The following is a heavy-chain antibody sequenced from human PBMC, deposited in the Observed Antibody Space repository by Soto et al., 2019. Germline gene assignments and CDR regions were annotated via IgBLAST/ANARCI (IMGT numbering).Heavy chain of an antibody. D-gene: IGHD2-2*01. CDR2: IYWEDEK. CDR1: GFSLSTSGVG. J-gene: IGHJ5*02. CDR3: ALRILARGYYSSTSCYYSKWFDT. V-gene: IGHV2-5*02. Sequence: QITLKESGPPLVKPTQTLTLTCTFSGFSLSTSGVGVGWIRPPPGKALEWLALIYWEDEKRYSPSLKSRLTNAKDPCKNQVFLAMPGMDPHETAPYYCALRILARGYYSSTSCYYSKWFDTWGQGTPV.